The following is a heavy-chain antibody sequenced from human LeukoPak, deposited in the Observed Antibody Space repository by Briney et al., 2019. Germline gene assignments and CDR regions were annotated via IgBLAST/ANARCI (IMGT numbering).Heavy chain of an antibody. D-gene: IGHD2-21*02. J-gene: IGHJ6*02. CDR2: ISSSAGTT. CDR3: ARDRGVTLFYYGMDV. Sequence: GGSLRLSCAASGFTFSSYSMNWVRQAPGKGLEWVSYISSSAGTTYYADSVKGRFTISRDNAKNSLYLQMNSLRAEDTAIYYCARDRGVTLFYYGMDVWGQGTTVTVSS. CDR1: GFTFSSYS. V-gene: IGHV3-48*04.